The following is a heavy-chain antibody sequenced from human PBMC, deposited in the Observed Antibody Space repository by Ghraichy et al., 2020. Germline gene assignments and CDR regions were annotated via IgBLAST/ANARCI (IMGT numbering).Heavy chain of an antibody. CDR2: IYPGDSET. D-gene: IGHD2-15*01. V-gene: IGHV5-51*01. J-gene: IGHJ6*02. Sequence: GESLNISCEASGYSFTNYWIGWVRQMPGKGLEWMGIIYPGDSETRYSPSFQGQVTISVDKSINTAYLQWSTLKASDTAMYYCGRLLGYCTGGSCQATFYLYVMDVWGQGTTVTVS. CDR1: GYSFTNYW. CDR3: GRLLGYCTGGSCQATFYLYVMDV.